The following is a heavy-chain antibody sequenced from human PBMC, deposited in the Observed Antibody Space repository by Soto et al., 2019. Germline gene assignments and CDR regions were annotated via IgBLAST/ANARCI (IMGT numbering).Heavy chain of an antibody. CDR2: LSGSGTST. J-gene: IGHJ4*02. D-gene: IGHD6-19*01. CDR1: GYSFVDYD. V-gene: IGHV3-23*01. CDR3: AKATTNGGWFNPFDS. Sequence: PGGTLRLSCAASGYSFVDYDMNWVRQAPGKGLEWVSGLSGSGTSTYYADSVKGRFTITRDNSRDTLFLQMNSLTADDTAVYYCAKATTNGGWFNPFDSWGQGALVTVS.